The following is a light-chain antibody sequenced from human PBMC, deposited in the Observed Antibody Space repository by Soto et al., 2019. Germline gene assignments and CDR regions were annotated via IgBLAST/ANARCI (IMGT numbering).Light chain of an antibody. CDR2: EVS. CDR1: SSDVGGYNY. J-gene: IGLJ3*02. V-gene: IGLV2-14*01. Sequence: QSALTQPASVSGSPGQSITISCTATSSDVGGYNYVSWYQQHPGKAPKLMIYEVSNRPSGVSNRFSGSKSGNTASLTISGLQPEDEADHYCSSYTSSSTRVFGGGTKLTVL. CDR3: SSYTSSSTRV.